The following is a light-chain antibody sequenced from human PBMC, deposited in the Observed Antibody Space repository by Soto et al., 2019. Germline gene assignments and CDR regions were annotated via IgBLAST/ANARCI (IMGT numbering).Light chain of an antibody. J-gene: IGKJ4*01. Sequence: EIVMTQSPATLSVSPGETATLSCGASQSVGSAVAWYQHKPGQAPRLLIVAASIRATGVTGRFSGGGSGTEFTLTISSLQSEDFAVYYCQQYNNWPDLSFGGGTTVEIK. V-gene: IGKV3-15*01. CDR2: AAS. CDR1: QSVGSA. CDR3: QQYNNWPDLS.